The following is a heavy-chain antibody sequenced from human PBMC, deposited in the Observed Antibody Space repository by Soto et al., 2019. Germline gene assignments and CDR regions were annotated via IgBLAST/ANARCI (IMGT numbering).Heavy chain of an antibody. CDR3: ARSVQQWLVVYYGMDV. J-gene: IGHJ6*02. V-gene: IGHV3-48*02. D-gene: IGHD6-19*01. CDR2: ISSSSSTI. Sequence: PGGSLRLSCAASGFTFSSHSMNWVRQAPGKGLEWVSYISSSSSTIYYADSVKGRFTISRDNAKNSLYLQMNSLRDEDTAVYYCARSVQQWLVVYYGMDVWGQGTTVTVSS. CDR1: GFTFSSHS.